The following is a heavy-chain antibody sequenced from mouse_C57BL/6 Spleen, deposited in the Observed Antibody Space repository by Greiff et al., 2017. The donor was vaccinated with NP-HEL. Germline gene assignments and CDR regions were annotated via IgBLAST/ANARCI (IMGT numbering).Heavy chain of an antibody. D-gene: IGHD1-1*01. V-gene: IGHV5-6*01. J-gene: IGHJ4*01. Sequence: EVKLMESGGDLVKPGGSLKLSCAASGFTFSSYGMSWVRQTPDKRLEWVATISSGGSYTYYPDSVKGRFTISRDNAKNTLYLQMSSLKSEDTAMYYCARQYYGSSHYYAMDYWGQGTSVTVSS. CDR2: ISSGGSYT. CDR1: GFTFSSYG. CDR3: ARQYYGSSHYYAMDY.